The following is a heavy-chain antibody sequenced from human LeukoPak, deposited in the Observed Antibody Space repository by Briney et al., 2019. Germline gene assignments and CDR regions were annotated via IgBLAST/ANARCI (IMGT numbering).Heavy chain of an antibody. D-gene: IGHD3-9*01. Sequence: SVKVSRKASGFTFTSSAVQWVRQARGQRLEWIGWIVVGSGNTNYAQKFQERVTITRDMSTSTAYMELSSLRSEDTAVYYCAADRGYDILTGYHPVALDVWGQRTTVTVSS. CDR2: IVVGSGNT. V-gene: IGHV1-58*01. J-gene: IGHJ6*02. CDR3: AADRGYDILTGYHPVALDV. CDR1: GFTFTSSA.